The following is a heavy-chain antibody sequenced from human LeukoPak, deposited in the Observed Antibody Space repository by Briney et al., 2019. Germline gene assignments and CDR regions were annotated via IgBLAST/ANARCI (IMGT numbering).Heavy chain of an antibody. CDR3: AREGGEWELLRTFDY. CDR1: GFTFSSYS. CDR2: ISSSGSTI. J-gene: IGHJ4*02. V-gene: IGHV3-48*04. Sequence: GGSLRLSCAASGFTFSSYSMNWVRQAPGKGLEWVSYISSSGSTIYYADSVKGRFTISRDNAKNALYLQMNSLRAEDTAVYYCAREGGEWELLRTFDYWGQGTLVTVSS. D-gene: IGHD1-26*01.